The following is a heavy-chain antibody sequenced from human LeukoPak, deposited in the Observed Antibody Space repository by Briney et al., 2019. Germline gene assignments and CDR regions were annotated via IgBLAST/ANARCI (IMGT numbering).Heavy chain of an antibody. CDR3: ARGHAPSGDPTYYYYGMDV. D-gene: IGHD3-10*01. V-gene: IGHV4-34*01. CDR2: INHSGST. J-gene: IGHJ6*02. Sequence: SETLSLTCAAYGGSFSGYYWSWIRQPPGKGLEWIGEINHSGSTNYNPSLKSRVTISVDTSKNQFSLKLSSVTAADTAVYFCARGHAPSGDPTYYYYGMDVWGQGTTVTVSS. CDR1: GGSFSGYY.